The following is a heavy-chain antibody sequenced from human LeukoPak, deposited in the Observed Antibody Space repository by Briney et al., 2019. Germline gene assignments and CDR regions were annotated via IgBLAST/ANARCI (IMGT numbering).Heavy chain of an antibody. J-gene: IGHJ4*02. CDR2: ISSSGSTI. CDR1: GFTFSSYS. Sequence: GGSLRLSCAASGFTFSSYSMNWVRLAPGKGLEWVSYISSSGSTIYYADSVKGRFTISRDNAKNSLYLQMNSLRAEDTAVYYCAREHRTAYFDYWGQGTLVTVSS. V-gene: IGHV3-48*01. D-gene: IGHD4-17*01. CDR3: AREHRTAYFDY.